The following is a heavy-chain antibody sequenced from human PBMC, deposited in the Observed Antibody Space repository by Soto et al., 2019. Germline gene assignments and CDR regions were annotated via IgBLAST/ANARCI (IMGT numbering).Heavy chain of an antibody. V-gene: IGHV4-30-4*01. J-gene: IGHJ4*02. CDR2: IYYSGTT. D-gene: IGHD3-10*01. CDR3: AREPYLPMARNDF. Sequence: SETLSLTCTVSGGSISSADFFWTWLRQPPGKGLEWLGYIYYSGTTYYNPFLKGRLIISIDTSRNQFSLSLNSVTAADTAVYLCAREPYLPMARNDFWGQGAQVTVSS. CDR1: GGSISSADFF.